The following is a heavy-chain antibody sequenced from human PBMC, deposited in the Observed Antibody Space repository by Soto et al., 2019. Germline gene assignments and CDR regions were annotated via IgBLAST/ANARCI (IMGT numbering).Heavy chain of an antibody. J-gene: IGHJ4*02. Sequence: QVQLAQSGAEVKKPGSSVKVSCKASGGTFSTYGMNWVRLAPGQGLEWMGGIIPKFGTTNYAQKFQGRVTITADESTNTAYMELNYLRSEDTAVYFCARELDPYYGGNSLSLDYWGQGTLVTVSS. CDR3: ARELDPYYGGNSLSLDY. D-gene: IGHD4-17*01. V-gene: IGHV1-69*13. CDR2: IIPKFGTT. CDR1: GGTFSTYG.